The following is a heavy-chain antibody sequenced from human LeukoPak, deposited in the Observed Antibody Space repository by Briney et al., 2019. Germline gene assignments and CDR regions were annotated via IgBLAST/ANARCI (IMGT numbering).Heavy chain of an antibody. CDR1: GFAFSSYA. D-gene: IGHD6-13*01. CDR2: ISGSGGST. J-gene: IGHJ4*02. CDR3: ASPYSSSWYTTLLGY. V-gene: IGHV3-23*01. Sequence: GGSLRLSCAASGFAFSSYAMSWVRQAPGKGLEWVSAISGSGGSTYYADSVKGRFTISRDNSKNTLYLQMNSLRAEDTAAYYCASPYSSSWYTTLLGYWGQGTLVTVSS.